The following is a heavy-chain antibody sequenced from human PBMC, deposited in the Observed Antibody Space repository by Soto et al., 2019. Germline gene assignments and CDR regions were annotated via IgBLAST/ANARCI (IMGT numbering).Heavy chain of an antibody. V-gene: IGHV3-30*18. CDR3: AKTATYVDGYDNTGYSSEDY. Sequence: VQLVESGGGVVLPGRSVRLSCEVSGFTFSDFGLDWVRQAPGKGLEWVAIISHDGSKRFYADSVKGRFTISRDNSKNTLYLQMSSLRPEDTALYYCAKTATYVDGYDNTGYSSEDYWGHGTRVTVSS. D-gene: IGHD3-22*01. CDR2: ISHDGSKR. CDR1: GFTFSDFG. J-gene: IGHJ4*01.